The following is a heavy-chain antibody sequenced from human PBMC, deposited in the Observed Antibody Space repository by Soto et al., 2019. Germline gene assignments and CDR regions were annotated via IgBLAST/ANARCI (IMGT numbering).Heavy chain of an antibody. J-gene: IGHJ2*01. V-gene: IGHV3-30-3*01. Sequence: QVQLVESGGGVVQPGRSLRLSCAASGFTFSSYAMHWVRQAPGKGLEWVAVISYDGSNKYYADSVKGRFTISRDNSKNTLYLQMNSLRAEDTDVYYCARDPGGTYSGYDSDWYFDLWGRGTMVTVSS. CDR1: GFTFSSYA. D-gene: IGHD5-12*01. CDR2: ISYDGSNK. CDR3: ARDPGGTYSGYDSDWYFDL.